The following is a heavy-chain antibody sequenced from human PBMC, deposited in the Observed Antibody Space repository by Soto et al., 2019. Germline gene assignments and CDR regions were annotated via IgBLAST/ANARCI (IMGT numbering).Heavy chain of an antibody. CDR2: IYYSGST. CDR3: ASVPGCGYDAGATNDY. Sequence: SETLSLTCTVSGGSISSYYWSWIRQPPGKGLEWIGHIYYSGSTNYNPSLKGRVTISVDTSKNQFSLKLSSVTAADTALYYCASVPGCGYDAGATNDYWGQGTLVTVSS. J-gene: IGHJ4*02. CDR1: GGSISSYY. V-gene: IGHV4-59*01. D-gene: IGHD5-12*01.